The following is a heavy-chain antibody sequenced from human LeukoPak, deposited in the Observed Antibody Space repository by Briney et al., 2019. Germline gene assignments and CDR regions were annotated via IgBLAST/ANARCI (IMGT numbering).Heavy chain of an antibody. D-gene: IGHD2-15*01. CDR3: AKDRSSGGSCSNY. J-gene: IGHJ4*02. Sequence: GGSLRLSCAASGFTFSNYSMTWVRQAPGKGLEWVSGISGSGGATYYADSVKGRFTISRDNSENTVYLQMNSLRVEDTAIYYCAKDRSSGGSCSNYWGRGTQVTVSS. V-gene: IGHV3-23*01. CDR2: ISGSGGAT. CDR1: GFTFSNYS.